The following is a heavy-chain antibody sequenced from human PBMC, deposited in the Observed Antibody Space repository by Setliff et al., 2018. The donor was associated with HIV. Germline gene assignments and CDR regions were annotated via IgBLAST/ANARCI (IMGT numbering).Heavy chain of an antibody. D-gene: IGHD1-1*01. CDR2: IYYSGST. J-gene: IGHJ6*02. Sequence: PSETLSLTCTVSGGSISTTYHYWGWIRQPPGKGLEWIGRIYYSGSTYYNPSLKSRVTISVDTSKNQFSLKLSSVTAADTAVYYCARTRTTGNYYYGMDVWGQGTTVTVSS. CDR1: GGSISTTYHY. V-gene: IGHV4-39*07. CDR3: ARTRTTGNYYYGMDV.